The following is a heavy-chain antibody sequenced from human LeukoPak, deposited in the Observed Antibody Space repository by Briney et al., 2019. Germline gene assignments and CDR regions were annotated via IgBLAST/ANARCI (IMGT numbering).Heavy chain of an antibody. Sequence: PSETRSLTCAFSGASIGSGSYSWSWIRQPPGKGLEWIGYIYHSGSTYDNPSLSSRVTISVDRSKNQFSLKLSSVTAADTAVYYCARSGYYTVGTFDIWGQGTMVTVSS. D-gene: IGHD3/OR15-3a*01. V-gene: IGHV4-30-2*01. J-gene: IGHJ3*02. CDR3: ARSGYYTVGTFDI. CDR1: GASIGSGSYS. CDR2: IYHSGST.